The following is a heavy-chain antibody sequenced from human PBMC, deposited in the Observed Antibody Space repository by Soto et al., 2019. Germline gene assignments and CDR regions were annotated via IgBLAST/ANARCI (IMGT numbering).Heavy chain of an antibody. CDR1: GFIFSSYS. Sequence: GGSLXLSXAAXGFIFSSYSLNWVRQAPGKGLEWVAVISYDGSNKYYADSVKGRFTISRDNSKNTLYLQMNSLRAEDTAVYYCAKGHTNDYWGQGTLVTVSS. CDR2: ISYDGSNK. J-gene: IGHJ4*02. V-gene: IGHV3-30*18. CDR3: AKGHTNDY.